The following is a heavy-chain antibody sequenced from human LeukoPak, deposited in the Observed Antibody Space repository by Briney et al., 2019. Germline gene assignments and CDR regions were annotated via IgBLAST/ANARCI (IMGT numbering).Heavy chain of an antibody. CDR3: ARQMVAVAGTRAFDI. Sequence: GESLKISCKGSGYSFTSYWIGWVRQMPGKGLEWMGIIYPGDSDTRYSPSFQGQVTISADKSISTAYLQWSSLKASDTAMYYCARQMVAVAGTRAFDIWGQGTTVTVSS. CDR1: GYSFTSYW. D-gene: IGHD6-19*01. CDR2: IYPGDSDT. V-gene: IGHV5-51*01. J-gene: IGHJ3*02.